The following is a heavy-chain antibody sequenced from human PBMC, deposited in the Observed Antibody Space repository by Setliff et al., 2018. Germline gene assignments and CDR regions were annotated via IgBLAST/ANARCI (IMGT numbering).Heavy chain of an antibody. CDR2: ISPSGST. J-gene: IGHJ4*02. CDR3: ARGLNSESWTFRY. CDR1: GGSISSYY. V-gene: IGHV4-4*08. Sequence: SETLSLTCTVSGGSISSYYWSWIRQPPGKGLEWIGHISPSGSTTYNPSVKSRVTISLDTSKNHFSLKLDSVTAADTALYYCARGLNSESWTFRYWSQGILVTVS. D-gene: IGHD1-26*01.